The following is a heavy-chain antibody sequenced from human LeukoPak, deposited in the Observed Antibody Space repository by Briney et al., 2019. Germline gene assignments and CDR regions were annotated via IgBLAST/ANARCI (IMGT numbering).Heavy chain of an antibody. V-gene: IGHV3-7*04. D-gene: IGHD3-3*01. CDR1: GFTFSSCW. Sequence: GGPLRLSCAASGFTFSSCWVSWVRQAPERGVGGVASINQDGSEKEYVACVRGRFTISRDNAKKSLYLQMNRLTAEDTAVYYCARGRNLRPANAFDMWGQGTMVTVSS. J-gene: IGHJ3*02. CDR2: INQDGSEK. CDR3: ARGRNLRPANAFDM.